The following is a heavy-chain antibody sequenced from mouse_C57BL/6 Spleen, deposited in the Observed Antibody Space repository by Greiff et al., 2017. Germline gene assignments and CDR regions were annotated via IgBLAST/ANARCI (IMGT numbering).Heavy chain of an antibody. D-gene: IGHD2-3*01. J-gene: IGHJ1*03. CDR2: IHPNSGST. CDR3: AKGIYDGYFRDFEG. V-gene: IGHV1-64*01. Sequence: VQLQQPGAELVKPGASVKLSCKASGYTFTSYWMHWVKQRPGQGLEWIGMIHPNSGSTNYNEKFKSKATLTGDKSSSTDYMQLSSLTSEDSAVYYCAKGIYDGYFRDFEGWGTGTTVTVSS. CDR1: GYTFTSYW.